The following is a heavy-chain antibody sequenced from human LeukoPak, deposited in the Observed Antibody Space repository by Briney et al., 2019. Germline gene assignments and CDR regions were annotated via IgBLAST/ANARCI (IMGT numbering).Heavy chain of an antibody. CDR3: ARGGRRTHYYGSGTGGYFDL. CDR1: GGSFSDYY. V-gene: IGHV4-34*01. Sequence: ASETLSLTCAVYGGSFSDYYWSWIRQPPGKGLEWIGEINHSGSTNYNPSLKSRVTISVDTSKNQFSLKLTSVTAADTAVYYCARGGRRTHYYGSGTGGYFDLWGRGTLVTVSS. D-gene: IGHD3-10*01. CDR2: INHSGST. J-gene: IGHJ2*01.